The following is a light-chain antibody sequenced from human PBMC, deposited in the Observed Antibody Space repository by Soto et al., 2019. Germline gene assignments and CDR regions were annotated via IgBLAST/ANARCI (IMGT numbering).Light chain of an antibody. V-gene: IGKV3-20*01. J-gene: IGKJ5*01. CDR2: DAS. CDR1: QTISSGF. CDR3: QKYSSSPRT. Sequence: EIVLTQSPGILYLSPGDRATLSCSASQTISSGFLAWYQQKVGQAPRLLIYDASNRATGVPDRFSGSGSGTDFSLTISRLEPEDFAVYHCQKYSSSPRTFGQGTRLEIK.